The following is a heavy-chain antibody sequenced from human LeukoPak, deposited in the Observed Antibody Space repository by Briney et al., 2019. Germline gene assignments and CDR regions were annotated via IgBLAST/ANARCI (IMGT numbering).Heavy chain of an antibody. V-gene: IGHV1-18*01. CDR3: ARDSAHSGSYSLGMGY. CDR2: ISAYNGNT. Sequence: ASVKVSCKASGYTFTSYGIGWVRQAPGQGLEWMGWISAYNGNTNYAQKLQGRVTMTTDTSTSTAYMELRSLRSDDTAVYYCARDSAHSGSYSLGMGYWGQGTLVTVSS. D-gene: IGHD1-26*01. J-gene: IGHJ4*02. CDR1: GYTFTSYG.